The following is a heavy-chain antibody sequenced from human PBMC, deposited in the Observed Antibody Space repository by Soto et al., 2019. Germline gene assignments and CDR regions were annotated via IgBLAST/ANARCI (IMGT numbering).Heavy chain of an antibody. J-gene: IGHJ4*02. CDR2: ISSSGSTI. D-gene: IGHD3-16*01. CDR3: ARVGARGYEYIWGSPRGLDY. V-gene: IGHV3-11*01. CDR1: GFTFSDYY. Sequence: QVQLVESGGGLVKPGGPLRLSCAASGFTFSDYYMSWIRQAPGKGLEWVSYISSSGSTIYYADSVKGRFTISRDNARNSLYLQMNSLRAEDTAVYYCARVGARGYEYIWGSPRGLDYWGQGTLVTVSS.